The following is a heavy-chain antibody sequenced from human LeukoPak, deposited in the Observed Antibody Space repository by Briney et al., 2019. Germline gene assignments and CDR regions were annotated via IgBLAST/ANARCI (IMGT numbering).Heavy chain of an antibody. CDR1: GFTFSNSW. CDR2: VSPDG. CDR3: ARDLSFSPDF. V-gene: IGHV3-74*01. Sequence: GGSLRLSCAASGFTFSNSWMHWVGQAPGKGLVWVSHVSPDGSYADSVEGRFTISRDNAKNTIFLQMNSLRAEDTAVYYCARDLSFSPDFWGRGTLVTVSS. J-gene: IGHJ4*02.